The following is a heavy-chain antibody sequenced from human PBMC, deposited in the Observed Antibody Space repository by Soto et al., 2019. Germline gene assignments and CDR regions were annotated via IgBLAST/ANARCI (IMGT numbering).Heavy chain of an antibody. CDR2: INHSGST. D-gene: IGHD4-4*01. CDR3: AYSNSYHYYYYGMDV. J-gene: IGHJ6*02. V-gene: IGHV4-34*01. Sequence: SETLSLTCAVYGGSFSGYYWSWIRQPPGKGLEWIGEINHSGSTNYNPSLKSRVTISVDTSKNQFSLKLSSVTAADTAVYYCAYSNSYHYYYYGMDVWGPGPTLTV. CDR1: GGSFSGYY.